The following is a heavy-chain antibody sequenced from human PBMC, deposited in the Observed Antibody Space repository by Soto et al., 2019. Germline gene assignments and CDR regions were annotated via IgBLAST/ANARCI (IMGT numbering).Heavy chain of an antibody. J-gene: IGHJ4*02. CDR3: ATNYGSGSTHFDY. Sequence: QVQLVQSGAEVKKPGSPVRVSCTASGDTFTFYTISWVRQVPGQGPEWMGRIIPMLGMSNYAQKFQGRVTIMADKCTSTVYMNLSGLTSEDTAVYYCATNYGSGSTHFDYWGQGTLVTVSS. D-gene: IGHD3-10*01. CDR2: IIPMLGMS. CDR1: GDTFTFYT. V-gene: IGHV1-69*02.